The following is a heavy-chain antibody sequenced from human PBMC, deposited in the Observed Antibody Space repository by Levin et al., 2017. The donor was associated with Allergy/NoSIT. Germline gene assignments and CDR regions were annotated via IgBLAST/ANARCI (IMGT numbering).Heavy chain of an antibody. V-gene: IGHV3-21*01. D-gene: IGHD6-19*01. Sequence: PGGSLRLSCAASGFTFSNYDMNWVRQAPGKGLQCVSSISSSGGHTYYGDSLKGRFTISRDNAKNSLYLQMNSLTAEDTAVYFCARLGFYSSSHHMDVWGKGTTVTVSS. J-gene: IGHJ6*03. CDR3: ARLGFYSSSHHMDV. CDR2: ISSSGGHT. CDR1: GFTFSNYD.